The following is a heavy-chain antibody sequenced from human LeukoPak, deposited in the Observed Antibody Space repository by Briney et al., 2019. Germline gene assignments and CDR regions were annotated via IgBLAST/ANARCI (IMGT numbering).Heavy chain of an antibody. D-gene: IGHD3-3*01. Sequence: PSETLSLTCAVYGGSFSGYYWSWIRQPPGKGLEWIGEINHSGSTNYNPSLKSRVTISVDTSKNQFSLKLSSVTAADTAVYYCARRGLRFLEWLRGYWFDPWGQGTLVTVSS. CDR3: ARRGLRFLEWLRGYWFDP. J-gene: IGHJ5*02. CDR1: GGSFSGYY. CDR2: INHSGST. V-gene: IGHV4-34*01.